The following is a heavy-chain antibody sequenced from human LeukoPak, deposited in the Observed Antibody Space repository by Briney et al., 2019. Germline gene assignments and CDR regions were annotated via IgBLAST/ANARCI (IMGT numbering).Heavy chain of an antibody. D-gene: IGHD3-10*01. CDR3: ARDPGGVRGLCGMDV. J-gene: IGHJ6*02. V-gene: IGHV4-59*01. CDR1: GGSISSYY. Sequence: SETLSLTCIVSGGSISSYYWSWIRQPPRKGLEWIGYIYYSGSTNYNPSLKSRVTISVGTSKNQFSLKLSSVTAADTAVYYCARDPGGVRGLCGMDVWGQGTTVTVSS. CDR2: IYYSGST.